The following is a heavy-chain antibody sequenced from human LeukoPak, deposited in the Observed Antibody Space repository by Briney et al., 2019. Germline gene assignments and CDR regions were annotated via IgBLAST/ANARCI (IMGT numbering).Heavy chain of an antibody. CDR3: ARRRDEGFDI. Sequence: ASVKVSCKASGYTFSYYYLHWVRQAPGQGLEWMGIINHSGGATNYAQNFQGRVTLTRDTSTGTVYMELSGLISEDTAVYYCARRRDEGFDIWGQGTLVTVSS. J-gene: IGHJ3*02. V-gene: IGHV1-46*01. CDR1: GYTFSYYY. CDR2: INHSGGAT.